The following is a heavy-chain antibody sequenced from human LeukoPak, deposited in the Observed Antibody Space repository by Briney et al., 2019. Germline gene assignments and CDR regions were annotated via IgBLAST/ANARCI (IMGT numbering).Heavy chain of an antibody. V-gene: IGHV3-30*01. D-gene: IGHD3-10*01. CDR3: ARDADGVVDY. J-gene: IGHJ4*02. CDR1: GFTFTQYP. Sequence: GGSLRLSCAASGFTFTQYPIHWVRQAPGKGLEWVALISYDGSNIYYADSVKGRFTIPRDNSKNTLSLQMNSLGAEDTAVYYCARDADGVVDYWGQGTLVTVSS. CDR2: ISYDGSNI.